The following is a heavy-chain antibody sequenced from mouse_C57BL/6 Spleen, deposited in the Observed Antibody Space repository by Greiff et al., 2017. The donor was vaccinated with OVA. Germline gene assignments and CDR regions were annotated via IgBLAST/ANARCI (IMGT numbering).Heavy chain of an antibody. V-gene: IGHV5-17*01. D-gene: IGHD2-3*01. CDR3: AKGDGYIWYFDV. CDR2: ISSGSSTI. J-gene: IGHJ1*03. CDR1: GFTFSDYG. Sequence: EVQLVESGGGLVKPGGSLKLSCAASGFTFSDYGMHWVRQAPEKGLEWVAYISSGSSTIYYADTVKGRFTISRDNAKNTLFLQMTRLRSEDTAMYYCAKGDGYIWYFDVWGTGTTVTVSS.